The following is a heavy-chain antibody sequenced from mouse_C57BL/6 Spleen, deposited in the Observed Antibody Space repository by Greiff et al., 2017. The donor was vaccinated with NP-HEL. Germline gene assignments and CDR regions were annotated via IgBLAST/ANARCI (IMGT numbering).Heavy chain of an antibody. Sequence: QVQLKESGAELVRPGTSVKVSCKASGYAFTNYLIEWVKQRPGQGLEWIGVINPGSGGTNYNEKFKGKATLTADKSSSTAYMQLSSLTSEDSAVYFCARGEGDRDYWGQGTTLTVSS. CDR2: INPGSGGT. D-gene: IGHD3-3*01. CDR3: ARGEGDRDY. V-gene: IGHV1-54*01. CDR1: GYAFTNYL. J-gene: IGHJ2*01.